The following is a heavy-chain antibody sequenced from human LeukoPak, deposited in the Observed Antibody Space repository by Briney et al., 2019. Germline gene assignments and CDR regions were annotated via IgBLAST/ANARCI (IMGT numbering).Heavy chain of an antibody. CDR2: IIPIFGTA. Sequence: SVKVSCKASGGTFSSYAISWVRQAPGQGLEWMGGIIPIFGTATYAQKFQGRVTITADESTSTAYMELSSLRSEDTAVYYCARAHSAHDPDDAFDIWGQGTMVTVSS. V-gene: IGHV1-69*13. D-gene: IGHD5-12*01. CDR1: GGTFSSYA. J-gene: IGHJ3*02. CDR3: ARAHSAHDPDDAFDI.